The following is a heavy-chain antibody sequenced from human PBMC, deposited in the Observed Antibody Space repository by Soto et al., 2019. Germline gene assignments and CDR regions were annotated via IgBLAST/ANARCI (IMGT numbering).Heavy chain of an antibody. V-gene: IGHV4-31*03. J-gene: IGHJ1*01. CDR2: MYYSGST. Sequence: SETLSLTCTVSGGSISSGGYYWSWVRQHPGKGLECIGYMYYSGSTNYNPSLKSRVTISVDTSKSQFSLKLSSVTAADTAVYYCATNGGYYDSSGPKYFQYWGQGTLVT. CDR1: GGSISSGGYY. CDR3: ATNGGYYDSSGPKYFQY. D-gene: IGHD3-22*01.